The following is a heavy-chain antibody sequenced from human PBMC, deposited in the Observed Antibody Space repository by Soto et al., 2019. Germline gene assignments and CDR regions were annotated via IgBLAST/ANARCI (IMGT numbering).Heavy chain of an antibody. CDR1: GGSVSSGRYY. Sequence: SETLSLTCTVSGGSVSSGRYYWSWIRQPPGKGLEWIGYIYYSGSTNYNPPLKSRVTISVDTSKNQFSLKLSSVTAADTAVYYGARGGDWVFDYWGQGTLVTVSS. D-gene: IGHD2-21*02. CDR2: IYYSGST. V-gene: IGHV4-61*01. J-gene: IGHJ4*02. CDR3: ARGGDWVFDY.